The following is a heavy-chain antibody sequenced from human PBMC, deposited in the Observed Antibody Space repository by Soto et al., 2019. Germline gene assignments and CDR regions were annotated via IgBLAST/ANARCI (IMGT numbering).Heavy chain of an antibody. D-gene: IGHD3-3*01. CDR3: ARTYYDFWSGYYDYYYYGMEI. J-gene: IGHJ6*02. CDR2: IYYSGST. CDR1: GGSISSSSYY. V-gene: IGHV4-39*01. Sequence: PSETLSLTCTVSGGSISSSSYYWGWIRQPPGKGLEWIGSIYYSGSTYYNPSLKSRVTISVDTSKNQFSLKLRSVTAADTAVYYCARTYYDFWSGYYDYYYYGMEIGGQGAAVTVTS.